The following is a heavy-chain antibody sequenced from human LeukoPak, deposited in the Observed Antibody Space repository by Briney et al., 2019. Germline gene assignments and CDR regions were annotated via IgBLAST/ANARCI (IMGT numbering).Heavy chain of an antibody. D-gene: IGHD2-15*01. V-gene: IGHV3-7*01. Sequence: PGGSLRLSCAASGFTFTNYWMNWLRQAPGKGLEWVANIKQDGSAKNYVDSVKGRFTISRDNAKNSLYLQMNSLRAEDTAVYYCARDQDSSSGMDVWGQGTTVTVSS. CDR2: IKQDGSAK. CDR1: GFTFTNYW. J-gene: IGHJ6*02. CDR3: ARDQDSSSGMDV.